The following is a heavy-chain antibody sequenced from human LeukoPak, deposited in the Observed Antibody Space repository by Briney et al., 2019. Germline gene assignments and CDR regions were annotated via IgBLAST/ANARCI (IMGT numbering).Heavy chain of an antibody. CDR1: GFTFNSYA. CDR3: ARDQLAYSGYDTLFDY. Sequence: PGRSLRLSCAASGFTFNSYAIHWFRQAPGKGLEWVAVISYDGSNKYYAESVKGRFTISRDNSKNTLYLQLNSLRPDDTAVYYCARDQLAYSGYDTLFDYWGQGTLVTVSS. J-gene: IGHJ4*02. D-gene: IGHD5-12*01. CDR2: ISYDGSNK. V-gene: IGHV3-30*04.